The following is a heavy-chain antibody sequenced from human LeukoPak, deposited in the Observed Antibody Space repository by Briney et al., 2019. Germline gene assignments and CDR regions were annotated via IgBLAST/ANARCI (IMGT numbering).Heavy chain of an antibody. Sequence: SQTLSLTCTVSAGSISSGGYYWSWIRQHPGKGLEWIGYIYYSGSTYYNPSLKSRVTISVDTSKNQFSLRLSSVTAADTAVYCCARGNRYYDSLGYWGQGTLVTVSS. CDR3: ARGNRYYDSLGY. J-gene: IGHJ4*02. D-gene: IGHD3-22*01. V-gene: IGHV4-31*03. CDR1: AGSISSGGYY. CDR2: IYYSGST.